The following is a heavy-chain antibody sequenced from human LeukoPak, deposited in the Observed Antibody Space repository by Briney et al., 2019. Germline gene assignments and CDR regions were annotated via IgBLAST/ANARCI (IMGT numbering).Heavy chain of an antibody. J-gene: IGHJ4*02. CDR1: GFTFSSCA. V-gene: IGHV3-30-3*01. Sequence: PGRSLRLSCAASGFTFSSCAMHWVRQAPGKGLEWVAVITYDGNDKYYADSVKGRFTISRDNSKNTLYLQMNSLRAEDTAVYYCARDGLTTVTIDYWGQGTLVTVSS. D-gene: IGHD4-17*01. CDR2: ITYDGNDK. CDR3: ARDGLTTVTIDY.